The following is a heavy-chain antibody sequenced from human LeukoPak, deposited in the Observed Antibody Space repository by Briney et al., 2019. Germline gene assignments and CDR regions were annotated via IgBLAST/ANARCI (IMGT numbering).Heavy chain of an antibody. D-gene: IGHD2-2*01. V-gene: IGHV1-69*05. Sequence: ASVKVSCKASGGTFSSYAISWVRQAPGQGLKWMGGIIPIFGTANYAQKFQGRVTITTDESTSTAYMELSSLRSEDTAVYYCARGPPGYCSSTSCYLDYMDVWGKGTTVTVSS. CDR1: GGTFSSYA. J-gene: IGHJ6*03. CDR3: ARGPPGYCSSTSCYLDYMDV. CDR2: IIPIFGTA.